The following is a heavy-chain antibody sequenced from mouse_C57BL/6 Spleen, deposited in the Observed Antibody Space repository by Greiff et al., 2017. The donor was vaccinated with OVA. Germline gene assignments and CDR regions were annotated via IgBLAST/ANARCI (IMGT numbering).Heavy chain of an antibody. J-gene: IGHJ2*01. CDR3: AREELGRYFDY. CDR2: IDPNSGGT. CDR1: GYTFTSYW. Sequence: VQLQQPGAELVKPGASVKLSCKASGYTFTSYWMHWVKQRPGRGLEWLGRIDPNSGGTKYNEKFKSKATLTVDNPSSTAYMQLSSLTSEDSAVYYCAREELGRYFDYWGQGTTLTVSS. V-gene: IGHV1-72*01. D-gene: IGHD4-1*01.